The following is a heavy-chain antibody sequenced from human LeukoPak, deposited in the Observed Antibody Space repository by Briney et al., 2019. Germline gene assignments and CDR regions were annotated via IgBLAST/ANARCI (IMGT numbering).Heavy chain of an antibody. CDR1: GFTFSSYW. Sequence: GGSLRLSCAASGFTFSSYWMNWVRQAPGKGLEWVSSISSSSSYIYYADSVKGRFTISRDNAKNSLYLQMNSLRAEDTAVYYCARSEVGATGNWGQGTLVTVSS. CDR3: ARSEVGATGN. J-gene: IGHJ4*02. CDR2: ISSSSSYI. V-gene: IGHV3-21*01. D-gene: IGHD1-26*01.